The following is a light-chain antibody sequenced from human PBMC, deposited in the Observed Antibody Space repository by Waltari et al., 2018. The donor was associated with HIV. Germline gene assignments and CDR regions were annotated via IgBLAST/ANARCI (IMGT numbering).Light chain of an antibody. Sequence: AIQLTQSQSSLSASVGERVTINGRASQGISSALAWYQQKPGKAPKLLIYDASSLESGVPSRFSGSGSATDFPLTISSLQPEDFAPYYCQQFNSYPLTFGGGTKVEIK. CDR3: QQFNSYPLT. J-gene: IGKJ4*01. CDR1: QGISSA. CDR2: DAS. V-gene: IGKV1-13*02.